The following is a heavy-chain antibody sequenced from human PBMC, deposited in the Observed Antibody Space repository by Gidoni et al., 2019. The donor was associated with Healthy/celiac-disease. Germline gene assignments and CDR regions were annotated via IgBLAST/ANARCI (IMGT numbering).Heavy chain of an antibody. Sequence: QVQLQQWGAGLLKPSETLSLTCAVYGGSFSGYYWSWIRQPPGKGLEWIGEINHSGSTNYNPSLKSRVTISVDTSKNQFSLKLSSVTAADTAVYYCARGQTAMVPYYFDYWGQGTLVTVSS. CDR1: GGSFSGYY. V-gene: IGHV4-34*01. D-gene: IGHD5-18*01. CDR3: ARGQTAMVPYYFDY. J-gene: IGHJ4*02. CDR2: INHSGST.